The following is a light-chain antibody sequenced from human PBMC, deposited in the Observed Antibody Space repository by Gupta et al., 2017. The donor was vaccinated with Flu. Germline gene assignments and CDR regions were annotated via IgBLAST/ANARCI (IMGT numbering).Light chain of an antibody. J-gene: IGLJ3*02. CDR1: SSDVGGYNY. CDR3: GSDTSSTPWV. Sequence: QSALTQPASVSGSPGQSITISCTGTSSDVGGYNYVSWYQQHPGKAHNLMIYEVSKRPAGVANRFSGSKSGNTASLTISGRQEEDEADYYCGSDTSSTPWVFGGGTKLTVL. CDR2: EVS. V-gene: IGLV2-14*01.